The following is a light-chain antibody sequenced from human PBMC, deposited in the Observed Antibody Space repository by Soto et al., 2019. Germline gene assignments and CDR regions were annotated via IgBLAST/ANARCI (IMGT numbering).Light chain of an antibody. Sequence: EVVLTQSPGTLSLSPGQRATLSCRTSQTVSNNYSAWYQQKPGQAPRLLIYGASSRATGIPDRFIGSGSGTDFILTISSLEAEDFAVYYCQRYGPSTTFGQGTKV. CDR1: QTVSNNY. J-gene: IGKJ1*01. CDR3: QRYGPSTT. V-gene: IGKV3-20*01. CDR2: GAS.